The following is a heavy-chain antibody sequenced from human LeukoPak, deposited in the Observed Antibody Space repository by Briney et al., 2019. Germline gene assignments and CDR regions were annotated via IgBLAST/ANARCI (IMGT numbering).Heavy chain of an antibody. CDR2: IWYDGSND. Sequence: GGSLRLSCAASGFTFSSYGMHWVRQAPGKGLEWVAVIWYDGSNDHYADSVKGRFTISRDNSKNTVCLQMNSLRVEDTAVYYCARDPSGSGWSLNYWGQGTLVTVSS. CDR3: ARDPSGSGWSLNY. D-gene: IGHD6-19*01. V-gene: IGHV3-33*01. J-gene: IGHJ4*02. CDR1: GFTFSSYG.